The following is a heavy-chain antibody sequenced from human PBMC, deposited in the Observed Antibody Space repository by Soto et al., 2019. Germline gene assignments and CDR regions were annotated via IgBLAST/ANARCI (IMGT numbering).Heavy chain of an antibody. V-gene: IGHV5-51*01. J-gene: IGHJ5*02. D-gene: IGHD3-10*01. CDR1: GYSLTNSW. CDR2: IYPGVSDT. CDR3: ARSRHTGKYNWFDP. Sequence: GESLKISCKGSGYSLTNSWIGWVRQMPGKGLEWMGIIYPGVSDTRYSPSFQDQVTISADKSISTAYLQWSSLKASDTAMYYCARSRHTGKYNWFDPWGQGTLVTVSP.